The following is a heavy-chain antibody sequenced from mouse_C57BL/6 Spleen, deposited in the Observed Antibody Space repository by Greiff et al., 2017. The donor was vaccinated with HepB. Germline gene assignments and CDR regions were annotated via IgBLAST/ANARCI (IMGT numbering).Heavy chain of an antibody. D-gene: IGHD1-1*01. CDR1: GYSITSGYY. V-gene: IGHV3-6*01. Sequence: ESGPGLVKPSQSLSLTCSVTGYSITSGYYWNWIRQFPGNKLEWMGYISYDGSNNYNPSLKNRISITRDTSKNQFFLKLNSVTTEDTATYYCARYGYGSSYAMDYWGQGTSVTVSS. CDR3: ARYGYGSSYAMDY. CDR2: ISYDGSN. J-gene: IGHJ4*01.